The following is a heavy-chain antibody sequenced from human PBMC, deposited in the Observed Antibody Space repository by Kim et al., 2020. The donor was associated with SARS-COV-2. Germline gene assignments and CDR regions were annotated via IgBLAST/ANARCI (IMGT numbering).Heavy chain of an antibody. CDR1: GFTFSSYW. Sequence: GGSLRLSCAASGFTFSSYWMSWVRQAPGKGLEWVANIKQDGSEKYYVDSVKGRFTISRDNAKNSLYLQMNSLRAEDTAVYYCARDTYYDFWSGYTGVFDYWGQGTLVTVSS. CDR2: IKQDGSEK. J-gene: IGHJ4*02. V-gene: IGHV3-7*03. D-gene: IGHD3-3*01. CDR3: ARDTYYDFWSGYTGVFDY.